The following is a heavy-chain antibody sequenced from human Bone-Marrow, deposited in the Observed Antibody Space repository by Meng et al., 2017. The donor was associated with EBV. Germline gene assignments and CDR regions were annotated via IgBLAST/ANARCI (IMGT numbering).Heavy chain of an antibody. D-gene: IGHD3-16*01. CDR3: AKAPIWSYFDH. Sequence: EVRVVWLGGAWYQGGGSLRLSCAAYGFTFGSHAMSWVRQAPGKGLEWVSSISGSGGSTYYADSVKGRFTVSRDNSKNTLYLQMDSLRAEDTAVYYCAKAPIWSYFDHWGQGALVTVSS. CDR2: ISGSGGST. J-gene: IGHJ4*02. V-gene: IGHV3-23*04. CDR1: GFTFGSHA.